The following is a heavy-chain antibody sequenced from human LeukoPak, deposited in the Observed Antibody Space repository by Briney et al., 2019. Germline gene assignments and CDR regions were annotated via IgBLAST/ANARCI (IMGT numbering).Heavy chain of an antibody. CDR3: ARGPDYDLLTGYPDYYYYSMDV. J-gene: IGHJ6*03. Sequence: GASVTVXCKASGYIFTSYDINRVRQATGQGLEWMGWMNPNSGDTGYAQTFLGRVTFSRDTSISTAYMELSSLRSEDTAVYYCARGPDYDLLTGYPDYYYYSMDVWGKGTTVTVSS. V-gene: IGHV1-8*01. D-gene: IGHD3-9*01. CDR1: GYIFTSYD. CDR2: MNPNSGDT.